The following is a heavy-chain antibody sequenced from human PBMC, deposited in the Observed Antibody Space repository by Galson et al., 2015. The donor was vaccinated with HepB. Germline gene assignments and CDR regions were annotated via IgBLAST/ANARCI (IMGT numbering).Heavy chain of an antibody. D-gene: IGHD3-10*01. CDR2: ISGSGGST. CDR1: GFTFSSYA. V-gene: IGHV3-23*01. CDR3: AKDSFRRPGRVPGSGSRLNWFDP. J-gene: IGHJ5*02. Sequence: SLRLSCAASGFTFSSYAMSWVRQAPGTGLEWVSAISGSGGSTYYADSEKSRFTISRDNSKNTLYLQMNSLLAEDTAVYYCAKDSFRRPGRVPGSGSRLNWFDPWGQGTLVTVSS.